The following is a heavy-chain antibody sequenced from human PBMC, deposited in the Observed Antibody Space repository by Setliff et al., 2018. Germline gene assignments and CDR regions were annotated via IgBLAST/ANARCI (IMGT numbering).Heavy chain of an antibody. CDR1: GYTFTSYG. J-gene: IGHJ4*02. V-gene: IGHV1-18*01. CDR3: ARAPSVELVTIRTNSWFTY. CDR2: ISAYNGNT. D-gene: IGHD5-18*01. Sequence: GASVKVSCKASGYTFTSYGISWVRQAPGQGLEWMGWISAYNGNTNYAQKLQGRVTMTTDTSTSTAYMELRSLRSDDTAFYYCARAPSVELVTIRTNSWFTYWGQGTLVTVSS.